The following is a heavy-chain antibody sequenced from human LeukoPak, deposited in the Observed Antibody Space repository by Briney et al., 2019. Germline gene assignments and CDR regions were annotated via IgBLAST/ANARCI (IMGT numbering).Heavy chain of an antibody. CDR3: AILIVVVSAAKKKNWFDP. V-gene: IGHV4-34*01. J-gene: IGHJ5*02. CDR2: INHSGST. CDR1: GGSFSGYY. Sequence: SETLSLTCAVYGGSFSGYYWSWIRQPPGKGLEWIGEINHSGSTNYNPSLKSRVTISVDTSKNQFSLKLSSVTAADTAVYYCAILIVVVSAAKKKNWFDPWGQGTLVTVSS. D-gene: IGHD2-2*01.